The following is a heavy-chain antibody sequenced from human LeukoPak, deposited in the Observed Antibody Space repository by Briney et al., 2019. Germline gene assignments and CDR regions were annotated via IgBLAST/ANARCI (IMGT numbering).Heavy chain of an antibody. CDR3: AREYYDSSGRLPVDAFDI. CDR2: ISYDGSNK. J-gene: IGHJ3*02. D-gene: IGHD3-22*01. V-gene: IGHV3-30-3*01. CDR1: GFTFSSDA. Sequence: GGSLRLSCAASGFTFSSDAMHWVRQAPGKGLEWVAVISYDGSNKYYADSVKGRFTISRDNSKNTLYLQMNSLRAEDTAVYYCAREYYDSSGRLPVDAFDIWGQGTMVTVSS.